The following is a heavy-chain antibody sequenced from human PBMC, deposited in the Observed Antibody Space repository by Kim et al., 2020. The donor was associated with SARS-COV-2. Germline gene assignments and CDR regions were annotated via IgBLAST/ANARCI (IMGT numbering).Heavy chain of an antibody. CDR3: ARSASYYYGMDV. V-gene: IGHV3-33*01. Sequence: KDYADSEKGRFTISRDKSNNTLYLQMNSLRAEDTAVYYCARSASYYYGMDVWGQGTTVTVSS. CDR2: K. J-gene: IGHJ6*02.